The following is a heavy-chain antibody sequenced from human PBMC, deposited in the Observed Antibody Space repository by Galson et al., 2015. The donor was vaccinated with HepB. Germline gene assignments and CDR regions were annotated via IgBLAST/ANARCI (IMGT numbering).Heavy chain of an antibody. V-gene: IGHV3-30*18. Sequence: SCAASGFTFSSYGMHWVRQAPGKGLEWVAVISYDGSNKYYADSVKGRFTISRDNSKNTLYLQMNSLRAEDTAVYYCAKEQYSSSSGDAFDIWGQGTMVTVSS. CDR2: ISYDGSNK. J-gene: IGHJ3*02. CDR1: GFTFSSYG. CDR3: AKEQYSSSSGDAFDI. D-gene: IGHD6-6*01.